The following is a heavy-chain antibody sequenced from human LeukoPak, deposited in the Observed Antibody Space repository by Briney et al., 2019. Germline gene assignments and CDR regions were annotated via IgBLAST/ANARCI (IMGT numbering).Heavy chain of an antibody. CDR2: ISAYNGNT. V-gene: IGHV1-18*01. D-gene: IGHD3-22*01. J-gene: IGHJ4*02. CDR3: ARAGDSSGYYPLRFDY. CDR1: GYTFTNYG. Sequence: ASVKVSCKTSGYTFTNYGISWVRQAPGQGLEWMGWISAYNGNTNQTQKLQGRVTMTTDTSTSTAYMELRSLRSDDTAVYYCARAGDSSGYYPLRFDYWGQGTLVTVSS.